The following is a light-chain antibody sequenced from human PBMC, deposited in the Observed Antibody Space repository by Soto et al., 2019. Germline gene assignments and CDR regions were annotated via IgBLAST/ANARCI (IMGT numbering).Light chain of an antibody. CDR1: QSVLYSSNNKNY. Sequence: DIVMTQSPDSLAVSLGERATINCKSSQSVLYSSNNKNYLAWFQQKPGKVPKRLIYGASSLQSGVPSRFSGTGSGTEFTLTISSLQPEDFATYYCLQHNSYPPTFGQGTRLEIK. V-gene: IGKV1-17*03. J-gene: IGKJ5*01. CDR2: GAS. CDR3: LQHNSYPPT.